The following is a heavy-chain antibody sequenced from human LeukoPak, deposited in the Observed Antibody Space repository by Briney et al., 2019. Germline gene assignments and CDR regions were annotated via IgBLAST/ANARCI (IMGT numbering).Heavy chain of an antibody. CDR1: GGSISSYY. CDR2: IYYSGST. V-gene: IGHV4-59*01. D-gene: IGHD5-18*01. J-gene: IGHJ6*03. CDR3: ARVKVETAMVTKLYYYYYMDV. Sequence: SETLSLTCTVSGGSISSYYWSWIRQPPGKGLEWIGYIYYSGSTNYNPSLKSRVTISVDTSKNQFSLKLSSVTAADTAVYYCARVKVETAMVTKLYYYYYMDVWGKGTTVTISS.